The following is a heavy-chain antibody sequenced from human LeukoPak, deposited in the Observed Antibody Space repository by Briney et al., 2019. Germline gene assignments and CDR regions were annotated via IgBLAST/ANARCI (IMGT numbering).Heavy chain of an antibody. D-gene: IGHD5-18*01. J-gene: IGHJ3*02. Sequence: GGSLRLSCAASGFTIGDYAMSWFRQAPGKGLEWVGFIRTKAHGGTTEYAASVKDRFTISRDDSKNSAYLQMSSLKTEDTAVYYCVREALLMVTDDIWGQGTMVTVSS. CDR3: VREALLMVTDDI. CDR2: IRTKAHGGTT. V-gene: IGHV3-49*03. CDR1: GFTIGDYA.